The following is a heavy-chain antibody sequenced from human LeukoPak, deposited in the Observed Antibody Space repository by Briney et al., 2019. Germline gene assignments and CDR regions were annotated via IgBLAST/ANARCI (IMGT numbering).Heavy chain of an antibody. D-gene: IGHD5-24*01. Sequence: GGSLRLSCAASGFSFTTYAMHCVRQAPGKGLEWVAVISYDGGNKYYADSVKGRFTISRDNSKNTLSLQMNSLKVEDTAVYYCAKQVEMATFDYWGQGTLVTVSS. CDR3: AKQVEMATFDY. V-gene: IGHV3-30*18. CDR2: ISYDGGNK. J-gene: IGHJ4*02. CDR1: GFSFTTYA.